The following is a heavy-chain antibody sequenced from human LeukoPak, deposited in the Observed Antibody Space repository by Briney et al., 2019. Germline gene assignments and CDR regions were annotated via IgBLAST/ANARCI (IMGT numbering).Heavy chain of an antibody. CDR1: GFTFGDYA. D-gene: IGHD3-22*01. CDR2: IRSKAYGGTT. Sequence: GGSLRLSCTASGFTFGDYAMSWFRQAPGKGLEWVGFIRSKAYGGTTEYAASVKGRFTISRDDSKSIAYLQMNSLKTEDTAVYYCTHYYDSSGYYRWGQGTLVTVSS. CDR3: THYYDSSGYYR. J-gene: IGHJ4*02. V-gene: IGHV3-49*03.